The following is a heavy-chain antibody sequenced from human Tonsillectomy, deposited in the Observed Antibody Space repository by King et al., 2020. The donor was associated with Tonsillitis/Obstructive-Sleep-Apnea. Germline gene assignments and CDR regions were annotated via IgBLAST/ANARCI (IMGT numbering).Heavy chain of an antibody. CDR2: IYAADSDT. V-gene: IGHV5-51*01. D-gene: IGHD3-3*01. J-gene: IGHJ4*02. Sequence: EDQLVQSGAEVKKPGESLKISCKGSGYSFASQWIGWVRQMPGKGLEWMGLIYAADSDTRYNPSFQGKVTIPADKSISTAYLQWSSLKASDNAMYYCARLLWSGYFYFDFWGQGTLVTVSS. CDR1: GYSFASQW. CDR3: ARLLWSGYFYFDF.